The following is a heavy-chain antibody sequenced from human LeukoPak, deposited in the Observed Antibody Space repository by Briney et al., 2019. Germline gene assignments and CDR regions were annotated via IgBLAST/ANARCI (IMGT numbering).Heavy chain of an antibody. J-gene: IGHJ4*02. CDR3: TTGTPDTLLEDYY. CDR2: IKSKTDGGTT. Sequence: PGGSLRLSCAASGFTFSNAWMSWVRQAPGKGLEWVGRIKSKTDGGTTDYAAPVKGRFTISRDDSKNTLYLQMNSLKTEDTAVYYCTTGTPDTLLEDYYWGQETLVTVSS. CDR1: GFTFSNAW. D-gene: IGHD2-15*01. V-gene: IGHV3-15*01.